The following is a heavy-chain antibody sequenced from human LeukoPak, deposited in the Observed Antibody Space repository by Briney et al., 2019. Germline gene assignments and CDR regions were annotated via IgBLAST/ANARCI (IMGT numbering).Heavy chain of an antibody. J-gene: IGHJ4*02. CDR2: INQDGSEK. CDR1: GFTSSSFW. D-gene: IGHD3-22*01. V-gene: IGHV3-7*01. CDR3: ARDIDDSSGYYDY. Sequence: GGSLRLSCAASGFTSSSFWMSWVRQAPGKGPEWVANINQDGSEKYYVDSVKGRFTISRDNAKNSLYLQMNSLRAEDTAVYYCARDIDDSSGYYDYWGQGTLVTVSS.